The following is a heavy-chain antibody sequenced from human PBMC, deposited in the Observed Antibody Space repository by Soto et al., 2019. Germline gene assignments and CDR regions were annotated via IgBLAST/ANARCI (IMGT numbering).Heavy chain of an antibody. CDR2: IFYSGST. J-gene: IGHJ6*03. Sequence: SETLSLAWTVSGESISSYYWGWIRHPPGKGLEWDGYIFYSGSTNYNPSLKSRVTISVDTSKNQFSLKLSSVTAADTAVYYCARLSRYCSSTSCYARGPNYYYYYMDVCGKGTTVTVSS. D-gene: IGHD2-2*01. V-gene: IGHV4-59*08. CDR3: ARLSRYCSSTSCYARGPNYYYYYMDV. CDR1: GESISSYY.